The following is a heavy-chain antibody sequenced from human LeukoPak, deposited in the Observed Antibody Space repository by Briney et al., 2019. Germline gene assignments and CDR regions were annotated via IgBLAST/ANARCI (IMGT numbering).Heavy chain of an antibody. Sequence: GGSLRPSCAASGFTFSTYAMSWVRQAAGKGLEWVSLISGSGGGTYYADSVKGRFTISRDNSKNTLYLQLNSLRVEDTAVYYCAKNRGAGSHYYYHMNVWGKGTTVTVS. CDR1: GFTFSTYA. J-gene: IGHJ6*03. D-gene: IGHD1-26*01. CDR3: AKNRGAGSHYYYHMNV. V-gene: IGHV3-23*01. CDR2: ISGSGGGT.